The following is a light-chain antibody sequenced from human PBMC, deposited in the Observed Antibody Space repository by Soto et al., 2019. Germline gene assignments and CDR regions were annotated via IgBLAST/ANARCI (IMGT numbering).Light chain of an antibody. CDR3: CSYAGRSTVI. V-gene: IGLV2-23*01. Sequence: QSALTQPASVSGSPGQSITISCTGSSGDIGTYNLVSWNQQHPGRAPKLIIFEGNKRPSGVSNRFSASKSGNTASLAISGLQAEDEADYHCCSYAGRSTVICGGGTKLTVL. J-gene: IGLJ2*01. CDR1: SGDIGTYNL. CDR2: EGN.